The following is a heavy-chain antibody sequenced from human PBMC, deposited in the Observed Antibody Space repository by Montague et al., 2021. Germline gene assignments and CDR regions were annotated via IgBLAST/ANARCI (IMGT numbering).Heavy chain of an antibody. D-gene: IGHD1-14*01. CDR2: MFYRGNT. J-gene: IGHJ6*02. Sequence: SETLSLTCSVSGVSIGDKSFYWGWVRQAPRRGLEWIGHMFYRGNTYYNPSLQSRISISVDTSKNQFPLTLTSVTASDTAVYYCARRCYGDPQTDPEPANCALDVWGQGTSVTVSS. V-gene: IGHV4-39*01. CDR3: ARRCYGDPQTDPEPANCALDV. CDR1: GVSIGDKSFY.